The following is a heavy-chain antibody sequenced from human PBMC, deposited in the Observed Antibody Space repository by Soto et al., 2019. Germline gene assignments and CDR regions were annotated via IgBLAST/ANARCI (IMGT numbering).Heavy chain of an antibody. Sequence: QVQLVQSGPEVKKAGASVKVSCTAPTDYIFLAYGFDWVRQAPGQGLEWMGWISPKFGRTNYARTLQDRFTMTTDVSTKTVSMALRDLRSTDTAVYYCARDDCNGGSCDGGHYLDLWGRGTPISVSS. V-gene: IGHV1-18*01. CDR1: DYIFLAYG. CDR3: ARDDCNGGSCDGGHYLDL. CDR2: ISPKFGRT. J-gene: IGHJ2*01. D-gene: IGHD2-15*01.